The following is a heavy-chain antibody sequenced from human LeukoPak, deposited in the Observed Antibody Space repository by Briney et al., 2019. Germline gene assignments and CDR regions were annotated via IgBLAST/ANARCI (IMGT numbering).Heavy chain of an antibody. CDR3: AKVPTSSGPQGWFDP. J-gene: IGHJ5*02. CDR1: GFTFSSYA. V-gene: IGHV3-23*01. Sequence: GGSLRLSCAASGFTFSSYAMHWVRQAPGKGLEWVSAISGSGGSTYYADSVKGRFTISRDNSKNTLYLQMNSLRAEDTAVYYCAKVPTSSGPQGWFDPWGQGTLVTVSS. CDR2: ISGSGGST. D-gene: IGHD1-26*01.